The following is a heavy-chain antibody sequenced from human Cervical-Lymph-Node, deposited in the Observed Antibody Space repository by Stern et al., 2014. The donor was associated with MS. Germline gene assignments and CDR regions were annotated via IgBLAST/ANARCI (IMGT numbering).Heavy chain of an antibody. CDR1: GGSISSGNYY. D-gene: IGHD3-9*01. Sequence: VQLQESGPGLVKPSQTLSLTCTVSGGSISSGNYYWSWIRQPAGEGLEWIGRIYSSGSTQYNPPLKSRVTISADTSTNQLSLRLSSVTAADTAVYYCARGNYDVLTDNGGHGFDIWGQGTMVTVSS. CDR3: ARGNYDVLTDNGGHGFDI. J-gene: IGHJ3*02. CDR2: IYSSGST. V-gene: IGHV4-61*02.